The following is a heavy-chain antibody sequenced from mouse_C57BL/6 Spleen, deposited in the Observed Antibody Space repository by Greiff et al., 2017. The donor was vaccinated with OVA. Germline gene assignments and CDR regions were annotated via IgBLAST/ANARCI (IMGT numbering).Heavy chain of an antibody. J-gene: IGHJ1*03. CDR2: IYPGNSDT. CDR3: TRYGGYWYFDV. D-gene: IGHD1-1*01. V-gene: IGHV1-5*01. CDR1: GYTFTSYW. Sequence: VQLKQSGTVLARPGASVKMSCKTSGYTFTSYWMHWVKQRPGQGLEWIGAIYPGNSDTSYNQKFKGKANLTAVTSASTAYMALSSLTNEDAAGYYWTRYGGYWYFDVWGTGTTVTVSS.